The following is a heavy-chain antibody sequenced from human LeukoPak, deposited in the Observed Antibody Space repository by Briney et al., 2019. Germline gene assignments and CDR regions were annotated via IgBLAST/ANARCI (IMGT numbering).Heavy chain of an antibody. D-gene: IGHD1-26*01. V-gene: IGHV3-64*04. CDR3: AKGGTIVGATLDY. CDR1: GFTFSRHA. CDR2: IRSNGGST. J-gene: IGHJ4*02. Sequence: PGGSLRLSCSASGFTFSRHAMHWVCQAPGKGLEYVSGIRSNGGSTYYADSVKGRFTISRDNSKNTLYLQMNSLRAEDTAVYYCAKGGTIVGATLDYWGQGTLVTVSS.